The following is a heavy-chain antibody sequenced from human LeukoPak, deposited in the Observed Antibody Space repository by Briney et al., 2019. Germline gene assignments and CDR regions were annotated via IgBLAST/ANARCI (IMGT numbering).Heavy chain of an antibody. Sequence: SETLSLTCAVYGGSFSGYYWSWIRQPPGKGLEWIGEINHSGSTNYNPSLKSRVTISVDTSKNQFSLKLSSVTAADTAVYYCARAGRGVRPPHRKNWFDPWGQGTLVIVSS. D-gene: IGHD3-10*01. J-gene: IGHJ5*02. V-gene: IGHV4-34*01. CDR3: ARAGRGVRPPHRKNWFDP. CDR2: INHSGST. CDR1: GGSFSGYY.